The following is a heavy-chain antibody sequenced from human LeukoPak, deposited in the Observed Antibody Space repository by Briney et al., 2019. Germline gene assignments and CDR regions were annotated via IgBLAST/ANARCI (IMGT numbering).Heavy chain of an antibody. CDR3: ARRQTSQQPPQ. D-gene: IGHD6-13*01. CDR2: IYYSGST. Sequence: PSETLSLTCTVSGGSISSYYWSWIRQPPGEGLEWIGYIYYSGSTNYNPSLKSRVTISVDTSKNQFSLKLSSVTAADTAVYYCARRQTSQQPPQWGQGTMVTVSS. CDR1: GGSISSYY. J-gene: IGHJ3*01. V-gene: IGHV4-59*08.